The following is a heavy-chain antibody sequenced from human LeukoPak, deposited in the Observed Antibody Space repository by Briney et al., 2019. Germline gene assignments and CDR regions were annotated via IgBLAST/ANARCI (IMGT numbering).Heavy chain of an antibody. J-gene: IGHJ5*02. CDR2: IIPIFGTA. D-gene: IGHD3-22*01. CDR1: GGTFSSYA. CDR3: ARDYYDTSGYLGWFDP. Sequence: GASVKVSCKASGGTFSSYAISWVRQAPGQGLEWMGGIIPIFGTANYAQKFQGRVTITADESTSTAYMELSRLRSDDTAVYYCARDYYDTSGYLGWFDPWGQGTLVTVSS. V-gene: IGHV1-69*13.